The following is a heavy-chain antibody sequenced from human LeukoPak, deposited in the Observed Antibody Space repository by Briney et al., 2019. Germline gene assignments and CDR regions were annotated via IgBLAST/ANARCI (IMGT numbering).Heavy chain of an antibody. CDR2: ISYDGSNK. J-gene: IGHJ4*02. V-gene: IGHV3-30-3*01. CDR3: ARGSGSYGFDY. D-gene: IGHD1-26*01. Sequence: GGSLRLSCAASGFTFRSYAMPWVRQAPGKGLEWVAVISYDGSNKYYADSVKGRFTISSDNSKNTLYLQMNSLRAEDTAVYYCARGSGSYGFDYWGQGTLVTVSS. CDR1: GFTFRSYA.